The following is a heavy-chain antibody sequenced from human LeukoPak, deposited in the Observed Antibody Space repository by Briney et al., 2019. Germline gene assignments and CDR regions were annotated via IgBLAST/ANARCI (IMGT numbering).Heavy chain of an antibody. Sequence: GGSLRLSCAASGNYRMHWVRQAPGKGLVWVSHINSDGSWTGYADSVKGRFTISKDNAKNTVYLQMNNLRAEDTAVYYCVSFYETNWGRGTLVTVSS. CDR3: VSFYETN. V-gene: IGHV3-74*01. CDR1: GNYR. J-gene: IGHJ4*02. D-gene: IGHD2-2*01. CDR2: INSDGSWT.